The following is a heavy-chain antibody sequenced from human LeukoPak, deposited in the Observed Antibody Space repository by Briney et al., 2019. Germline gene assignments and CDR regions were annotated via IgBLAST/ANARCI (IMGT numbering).Heavy chain of an antibody. CDR3: AKDDSSSSGSRYYGMDV. V-gene: IGHV3-7*03. CDR1: GFSFSTYW. Sequence: GGSLRLSCAPSGFSFSTYWMSWVRQAPGKGLEWVANIKEDGSQKYYVDSVKGRFTIFRDNAKNSLSLQMNSLRADDTAVYYCAKDDSSSSGSRYYGMDVWGQGTTVTVSS. D-gene: IGHD6-19*01. J-gene: IGHJ6*02. CDR2: IKEDGSQK.